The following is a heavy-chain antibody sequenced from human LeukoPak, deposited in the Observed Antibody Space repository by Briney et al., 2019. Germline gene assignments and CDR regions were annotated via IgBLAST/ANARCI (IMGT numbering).Heavy chain of an antibody. J-gene: IGHJ6*02. CDR3: ARSGNSGSYYSYYYYGMDV. CDR2: IYYSGST. D-gene: IGHD1-26*01. Sequence: KPSETLSLTCTVSGGSISSYYWSWIRQPPGKGLEWIGYIYYSGSTNYNPSLKSRVTISVDTSKNQFSLKLSSVTAADTAVYYCARSGNSGSYYSYYYYGMDVWGQGTTVTVSS. CDR1: GGSISSYY. V-gene: IGHV4-59*01.